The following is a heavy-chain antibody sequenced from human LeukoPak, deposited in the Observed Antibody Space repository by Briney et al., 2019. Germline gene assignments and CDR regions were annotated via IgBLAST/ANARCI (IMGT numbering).Heavy chain of an antibody. CDR2: MNPNSGGT. Sequence: EASVKVSCKASGYTFTGYYMHWVRQAPGQGLEWMGWMNPNSGGTNYAQKFQGRVTMTTDTSISTAYMELSTLRSDDTAVYYCASAGTLGWPPKNWFDPWGQGTLVTVSS. V-gene: IGHV1-2*02. J-gene: IGHJ5*02. D-gene: IGHD6-13*01. CDR1: GYTFTGYY. CDR3: ASAGTLGWPPKNWFDP.